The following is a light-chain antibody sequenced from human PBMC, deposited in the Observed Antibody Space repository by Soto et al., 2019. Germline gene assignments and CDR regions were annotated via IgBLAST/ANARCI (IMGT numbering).Light chain of an antibody. CDR1: QSISTW. CDR2: DAS. J-gene: IGKJ1*01. Sequence: DIQMTQSPSTLSASVGDRVTITCRASQSISTWLAWYQQKPGKAPKVLIYDASSLESGVPSRFSGSGSGTEFTLTISSLQPDDFATYYCQQYNGYSRTFGQGTKVEIK. V-gene: IGKV1-5*01. CDR3: QQYNGYSRT.